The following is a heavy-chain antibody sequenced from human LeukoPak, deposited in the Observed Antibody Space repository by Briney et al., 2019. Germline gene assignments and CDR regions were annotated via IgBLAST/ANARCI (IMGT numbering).Heavy chain of an antibody. CDR3: TTDQQGYYDYVWGSYTAFDI. Sequence: GGSLRLSCAASGFTFRNAWMSWVRQAPGKGLEWVGRIKSKTDGGTTDYAAPVKGRFTISGDDSKNTLYLQMNSLKTEDTAAYYCTTDQQGYYDYVWGSYTAFDIWGQGTMVTVSS. CDR2: IKSKTDGGTT. V-gene: IGHV3-15*01. D-gene: IGHD3-16*01. CDR1: GFTFRNAW. J-gene: IGHJ3*02.